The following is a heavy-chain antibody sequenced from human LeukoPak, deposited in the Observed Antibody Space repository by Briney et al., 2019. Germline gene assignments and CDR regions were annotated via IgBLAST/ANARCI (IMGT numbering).Heavy chain of an antibody. J-gene: IGHJ4*02. CDR2: ISSSGGTR. D-gene: IGHD6-25*01. Sequence: GGSLTLSCAASEFAFSVYEMYWVRQAPGKGLEWVSYISSSGGTRYYADTVKGQFTISRDTAKNSLYLQMNSLRAECTTVYYCTTLTEASSFDYWGQGAMVTVSS. CDR1: EFAFSVYE. CDR3: TTLTEASSFDY. V-gene: IGHV3-48*03.